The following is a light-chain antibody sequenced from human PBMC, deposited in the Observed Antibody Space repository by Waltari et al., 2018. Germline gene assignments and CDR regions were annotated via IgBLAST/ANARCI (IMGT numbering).Light chain of an antibody. V-gene: IGLV2-14*03. J-gene: IGLJ2*01. CDR2: DVS. CDR1: SSDVGGYNY. CDR3: SSYISSSTLEL. Sequence: QSALTPPASVSGSPGQSITISCTGTSSDVGGYNYVSWYQQHPGKAPKLMIYDVSNRPSGVSNRFSGSKSGNTASLTISGLQAVDEADYYCSSYISSSTLELFGGGTSLTVL.